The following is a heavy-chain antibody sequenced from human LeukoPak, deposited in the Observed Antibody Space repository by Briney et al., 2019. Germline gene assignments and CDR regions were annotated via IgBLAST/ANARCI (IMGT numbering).Heavy chain of an antibody. CDR1: GFTFSSYS. D-gene: IGHD1-26*01. J-gene: IGHJ6*03. V-gene: IGHV3-21*04. CDR3: AKDGGTYPYFLDV. Sequence: GGSLRLSCAASGFTFSSYSMNWVRQAPGEGLEWVSSISTSSSYIYYADSVKGRFTISRDNAKNSLYLQMNSLRAEDTAIYICAKDGGTYPYFLDVWGKGTTVIVSS. CDR2: ISTSSSYI.